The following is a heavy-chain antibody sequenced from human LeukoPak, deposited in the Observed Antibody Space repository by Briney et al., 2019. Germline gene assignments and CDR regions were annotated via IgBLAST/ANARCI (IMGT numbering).Heavy chain of an antibody. CDR1: GYTFTSYD. D-gene: IGHD6-13*01. CDR2: MNPNNGNT. J-gene: IGHJ5*02. Sequence: ASVKVSCKASGYTFTSYDINWVRQATGQGLDWMGWMNPNNGNTGYAQKFQGRVTMTRNTSISTAYMELSSLRSEDTAVYYCARCKYSSSWHLLRTKNWFDPWGQGTLVTVSS. V-gene: IGHV1-8*01. CDR3: ARCKYSSSWHLLRTKNWFDP.